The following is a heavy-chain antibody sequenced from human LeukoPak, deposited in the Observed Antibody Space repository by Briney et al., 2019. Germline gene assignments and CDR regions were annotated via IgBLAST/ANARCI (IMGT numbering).Heavy chain of an antibody. Sequence: GRSLRLSCAASGFTFSSYAMHWVRQAPGKGLEWVAVISYDGSNKYYADSVKGRFTISRDNAKNSLYLQMNSLRAEDTAVYYCARDTTYYDILTGYPDAFDIWGQGTMVTVSS. D-gene: IGHD3-9*01. CDR3: ARDTTYYDILTGYPDAFDI. CDR1: GFTFSSYA. J-gene: IGHJ3*02. CDR2: ISYDGSNK. V-gene: IGHV3-30-3*01.